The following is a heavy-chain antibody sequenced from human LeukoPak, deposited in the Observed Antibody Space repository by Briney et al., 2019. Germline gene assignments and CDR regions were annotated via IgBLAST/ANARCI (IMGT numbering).Heavy chain of an antibody. CDR1: GFTFSSYA. CDR2: ISSSSSYI. Sequence: GGSLRLSCAASGFTFSSYAMNWVRQAPGKGLEWVSSISSSSSYIYYADSVKGRFTISRDNAKNSLYLQMNSLRAEDTAVYYCARGGYSSSWSGAFDIWGQGTMVTLSS. J-gene: IGHJ3*02. V-gene: IGHV3-21*01. D-gene: IGHD6-13*01. CDR3: ARGGYSSSWSGAFDI.